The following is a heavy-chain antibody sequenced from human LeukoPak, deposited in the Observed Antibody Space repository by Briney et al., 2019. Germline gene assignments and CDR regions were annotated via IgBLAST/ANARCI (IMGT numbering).Heavy chain of an antibody. CDR2: IKQDGSEE. CDR1: GFTFSTYW. CDR3: AKVSSSSPYFDY. J-gene: IGHJ4*02. V-gene: IGHV3-7*03. Sequence: PGGSLRLSCVASGFTFSTYWMSWVRQAPGKGLEWVANIKQDGSEEYYVDSVKGRFTISRDNAKNSLYLQMNSLRAEDTAVYYCAKVSSSSPYFDYWGQGTLVTVSS. D-gene: IGHD6-6*01.